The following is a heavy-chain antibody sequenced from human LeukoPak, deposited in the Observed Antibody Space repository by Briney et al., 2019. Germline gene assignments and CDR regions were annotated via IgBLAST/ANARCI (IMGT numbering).Heavy chain of an antibody. CDR3: ARAPQRGYSYGYGDY. Sequence: PGGSLRLSCAASGSTFSSYAMHWVRQAPGKGLEYVSAISSNGGSTYYANSVKGRFTISRDNSKNTLYLQMGSLRAEDMAVYYCARAPQRGYSYGYGDYWGQGTLVTVSS. CDR2: ISSNGGST. CDR1: GSTFSSYA. D-gene: IGHD5-18*01. V-gene: IGHV3-64*01. J-gene: IGHJ4*02.